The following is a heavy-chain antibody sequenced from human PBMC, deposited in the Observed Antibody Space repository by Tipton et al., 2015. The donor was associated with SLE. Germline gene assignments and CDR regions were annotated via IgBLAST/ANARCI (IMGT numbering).Heavy chain of an antibody. CDR1: GGFLRDYF. CDR3: AIPTVGATGGFDS. V-gene: IGHV4-59*12. D-gene: IGHD1-26*01. CDR2: VYSGGNT. Sequence: TLSLTCDVYGGFLRDYFWSWIRQPPGKGLEWVGTVYSGGNTYHIPSLKTRVTISVDTSRNQFSLKLTSVTAADTAVYYCAIPTVGATGGFDSWGHGTLVIVSS. J-gene: IGHJ4*01.